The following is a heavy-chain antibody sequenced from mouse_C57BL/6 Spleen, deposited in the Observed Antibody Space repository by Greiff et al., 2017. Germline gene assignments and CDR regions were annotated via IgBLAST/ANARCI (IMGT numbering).Heavy chain of an antibody. CDR3: AIYYDYDRGYFDY. CDR2: ISSGSSTI. J-gene: IGHJ2*01. Sequence: EVKLMESGGGLVKPGGSLKLSCAASGFTFSDYGMHWVRQAPEKGLEWVAYISSGSSTIYYADTVKGRFTISRDNAKNTLFLQMTSLRSEDTAMYYCAIYYDYDRGYFDYWGQGTTLTVSS. CDR1: GFTFSDYG. V-gene: IGHV5-17*01. D-gene: IGHD2-4*01.